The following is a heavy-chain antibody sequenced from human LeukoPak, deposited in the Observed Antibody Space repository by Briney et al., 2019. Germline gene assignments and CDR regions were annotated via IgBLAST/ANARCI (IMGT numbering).Heavy chain of an antibody. J-gene: IGHJ5*02. V-gene: IGHV4-61*02. CDR1: GYSISSGYY. D-gene: IGHD2-2*01. CDR2: IYTSGST. CDR3: ARAAESVVVASWFDP. Sequence: NPSETLSLTCTVSGYSISSGYYWSWIRQPAGKGLEWIGRIYTSGSTNYNPSLKSRVTISVDTSKNQFSLKLSSVTAADTAVYYCARAAESVVVASWFDPWGQGTLVTVSS.